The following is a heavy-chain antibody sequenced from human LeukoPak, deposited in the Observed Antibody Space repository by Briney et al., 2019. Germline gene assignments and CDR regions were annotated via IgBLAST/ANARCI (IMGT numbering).Heavy chain of an antibody. V-gene: IGHV3-48*01. Sequence: PGGSLRLSCAASGFTFSSYSMNWVRQAPGKGLEWVSYISSSSSTIYYADSVKGRFTISRDNAKNSLYLQMNSLRAEDTAVYDCARSLVGAYFDYWGQGTLVTVSS. CDR1: GFTFSSYS. CDR3: ARSLVGAYFDY. CDR2: ISSSSSTI. D-gene: IGHD1-26*01. J-gene: IGHJ4*02.